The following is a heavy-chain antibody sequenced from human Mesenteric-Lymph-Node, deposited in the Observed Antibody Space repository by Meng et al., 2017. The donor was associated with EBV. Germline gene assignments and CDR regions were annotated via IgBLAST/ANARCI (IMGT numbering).Heavy chain of an antibody. CDR3: ARGAIFGIVITYFDY. Sequence: QLQESGPGLVKPSETLSLSLTVSGGSFSSYYWSWVRQSPGKGLEWIGYIYDSGSTDYNPSLKSRVTISVDTSKNQFSLKLNSVTAADTAVYYCARGAIFGIVITYFDYWSQGTLVTVSS. CDR2: IYDSGST. V-gene: IGHV4-59*01. D-gene: IGHD3-3*02. J-gene: IGHJ4*02. CDR1: GGSFSSYY.